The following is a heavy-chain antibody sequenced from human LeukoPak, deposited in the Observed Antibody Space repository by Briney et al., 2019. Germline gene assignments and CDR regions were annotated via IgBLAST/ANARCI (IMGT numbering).Heavy chain of an antibody. D-gene: IGHD3-10*01. Sequence: SKTLSLTCTVSGGSISSYYWSWIRQPPGKGLEWIGYIYYSGSTNYNPSLKSRVTISVDTSKNQFSLKLSSVTAADTAVYYCARAVWFYNWFDPWGQGTLVTVSS. V-gene: IGHV4-59*01. CDR1: GGSISSYY. CDR3: ARAVWFYNWFDP. J-gene: IGHJ5*02. CDR2: IYYSGST.